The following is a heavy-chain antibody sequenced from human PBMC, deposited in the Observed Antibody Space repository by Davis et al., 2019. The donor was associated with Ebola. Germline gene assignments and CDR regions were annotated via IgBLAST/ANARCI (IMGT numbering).Heavy chain of an antibody. J-gene: IGHJ4*02. CDR2: IYPGDSDT. CDR3: ARLPGVDTTQRGFDY. CDR1: GYSFSRYW. V-gene: IGHV5-51*01. Sequence: GESLKISCKGSGYSFSRYWIGWVRQMPGKGLEWMGIIYPGDSDTRYSPSFQGQVTISADKSINTAYLQWSSLKASDTAIYYCARLPGVDTTQRGFDYWGQGSLVTVSS. D-gene: IGHD1-1*01.